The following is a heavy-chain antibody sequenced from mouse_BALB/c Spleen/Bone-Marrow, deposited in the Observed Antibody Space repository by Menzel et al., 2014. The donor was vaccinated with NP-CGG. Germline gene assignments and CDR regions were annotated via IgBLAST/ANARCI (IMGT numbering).Heavy chain of an antibody. D-gene: IGHD2-10*02. J-gene: IGHJ3*01. Sequence: EVKVVESGGGLVQPGDSLRLSCATSGFTFGDFYMEWVRQPPGKRLEWIAASRNKAKHYTTEYSASVKGRFIVSRDTSQSILYLQMNALRAEDTAIYYCARDVGYGNYFVYWSQGTLVTVSA. CDR3: ARDVGYGNYFVY. CDR2: SRNKAKHYTT. V-gene: IGHV7-1*02. CDR1: GFTFGDFY.